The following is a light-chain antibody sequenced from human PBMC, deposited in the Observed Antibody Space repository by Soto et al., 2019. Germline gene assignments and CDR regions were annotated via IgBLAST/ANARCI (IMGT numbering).Light chain of an antibody. CDR1: QIVRSTY. V-gene: IGKV3D-20*02. J-gene: IGKJ4*01. CDR2: GAS. Sequence: EIVLTQSPGTLSLSPGERATLSCRASQIVRSTYLAWYQQRPGQAPWLLIYGASSRATGIPDRFSGSGSGTDFTLTISSLEPEDFAVYYCQQRNRWPPVTFGGGTRVEIK. CDR3: QQRNRWPPVT.